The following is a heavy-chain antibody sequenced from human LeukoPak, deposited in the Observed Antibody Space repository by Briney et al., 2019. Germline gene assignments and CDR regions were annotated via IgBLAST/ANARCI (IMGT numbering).Heavy chain of an antibody. J-gene: IGHJ3*02. D-gene: IGHD6-13*01. CDR1: GGTFSSYA. CDR2: IIPIFGTA. CDR3: ARHSMLSSTYFGVSDI. Sequence: SVKVSCKASGGTFSSYAISWVRQAPGQGLEWMGGIIPIFGTANYAQKFQGRVTITTDESTSTAYMELSSLRSEDTAVYYCARHSMLSSTYFGVSDIWGQGTTVTVSS. V-gene: IGHV1-69*05.